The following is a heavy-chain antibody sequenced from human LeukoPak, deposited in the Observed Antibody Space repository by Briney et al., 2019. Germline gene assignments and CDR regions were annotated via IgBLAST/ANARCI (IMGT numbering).Heavy chain of an antibody. V-gene: IGHV1-69*04. D-gene: IGHD1-26*01. Sequence: SVKVSCKASGGTFSSYAISWVRPASGQGLEWMGRIIPHVTITNYAQKILSRVTITAAKSTSKAFMELSSLRSDGPAVYYCARDGRGLDRPGFYDWGEGSLVTVS. J-gene: IGHJ4*02. CDR3: ARDGRGLDRPGFYD. CDR2: IIPHVTIT. CDR1: GGTFSSYA.